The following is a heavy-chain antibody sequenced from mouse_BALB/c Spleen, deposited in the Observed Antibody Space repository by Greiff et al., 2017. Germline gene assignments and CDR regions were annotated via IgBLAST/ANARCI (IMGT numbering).Heavy chain of an antibody. CDR2: IRNKANGYTT. D-gene: IGHD4-1*01. Sequence: DVKLVESGGGLVQPGGSLRLSCATSGFTFTDYYMSWVRQPPGKALEWLGFIRNKANGYTTEYSASVKGRFTISRDNSQSILYLQMNTLRAEDSATDYCARPKLGRGCYFDYWGQGTTLTVSS. CDR3: ARPKLGRGCYFDY. V-gene: IGHV7-3*02. J-gene: IGHJ2*01. CDR1: GFTFTDYY.